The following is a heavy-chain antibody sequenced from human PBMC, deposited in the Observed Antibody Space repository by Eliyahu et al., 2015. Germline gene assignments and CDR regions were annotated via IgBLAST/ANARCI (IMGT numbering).Heavy chain of an antibody. V-gene: IGHV6-1*01. CDR1: GDRXXSXSAA. D-gene: IGHD5-12*01. J-gene: IGHJ4*02. CDR2: TYYRSKWYY. CDR3: ARAHIVPTITVFDY. Sequence: QVQLQQSGPGLVKPSQTLSXTCAISGDRXXSXSAAWTWIRQSPSRGLEWLGRTYYRSKWYYDYAFSVKSRITINPDTSKNQFSLQLNSVTPEDTAVYYCARAHIVPTITVFDYWGQGTLVTVSS.